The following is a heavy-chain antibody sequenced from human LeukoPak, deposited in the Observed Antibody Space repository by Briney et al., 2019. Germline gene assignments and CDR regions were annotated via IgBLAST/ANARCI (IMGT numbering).Heavy chain of an antibody. CDR2: INTNTGNP. V-gene: IGHV7-4-1*02. CDR1: GYTFTSYG. CDR3: ARDRTLFDY. J-gene: IGHJ4*02. Sequence: ASVKVSCKASGYTFTSYGISWVRQAPGQGLEWMGWINTNTGNPTYAQGFTGRFVFSLDTSVSTAYLQISSLKTEDTAVYYCARDRTLFDYWGQGTLATVSS. D-gene: IGHD1-14*01.